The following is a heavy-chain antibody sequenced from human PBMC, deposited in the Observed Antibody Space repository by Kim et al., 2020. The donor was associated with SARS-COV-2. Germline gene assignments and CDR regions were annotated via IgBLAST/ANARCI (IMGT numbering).Heavy chain of an antibody. CDR1: GGSISSGDYY. J-gene: IGHJ5*02. CDR2: IYYSGST. Sequence: SDTLSLTCTVSGGSISSGDYYWSWIRQPPGKGLEWIGYIYYSGSTYYNPSLKIRVTISVDTSKNQFSLKLGSVPAADTALYYCARSRLHKGLLWFGELLRGNWFDPWGQGTLVTVSS. V-gene: IGHV4-30-4*02. CDR3: ARSRLHKGLLWFGELLRGNWFDP. D-gene: IGHD3-10*01.